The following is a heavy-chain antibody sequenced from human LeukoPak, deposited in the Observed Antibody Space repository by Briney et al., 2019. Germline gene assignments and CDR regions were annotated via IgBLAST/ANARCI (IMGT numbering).Heavy chain of an antibody. D-gene: IGHD4-11*01. CDR1: RFTLSSYA. J-gene: IGHJ6*03. Sequence: PGGSLRLSCATSRFTLSSYAMSWVRQAPGKGLEWVSAISGDGVSTYFADSVKGRFTISRDNSKNTLYLQMNSLRAEDTAVYYCAKADYTNYYYYMDVWGKGTTVTVSS. V-gene: IGHV3-23*01. CDR3: AKADYTNYYYYMDV. CDR2: ISGDGVST.